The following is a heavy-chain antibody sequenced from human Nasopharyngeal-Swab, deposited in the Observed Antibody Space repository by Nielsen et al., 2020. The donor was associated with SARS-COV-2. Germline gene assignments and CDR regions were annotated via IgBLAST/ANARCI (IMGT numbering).Heavy chain of an antibody. CDR1: GFTFSRYA. D-gene: IGHD4-23*01. J-gene: IGHJ2*01. CDR3: ASAYGGSYWYFDL. CDR2: ISYDGSNK. Sequence: GESLKIPCAASGFTFSRYAMHWVRQAPGKGLEWVAVISYDGSNKYYADSVKGRFTISRDNSKNTLYLQMNSLRAEDTAVYYCASAYGGSYWYFDLWCRGTLVTVSS. V-gene: IGHV3-30-3*01.